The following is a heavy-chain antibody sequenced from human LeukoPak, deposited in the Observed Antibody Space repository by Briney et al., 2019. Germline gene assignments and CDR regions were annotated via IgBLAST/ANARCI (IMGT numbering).Heavy chain of an antibody. CDR1: GFTVSSNY. D-gene: IGHD3-22*01. CDR3: ARTHYYDSSGRDY. V-gene: IGHV3-53*01. CDR2: IYSGGST. J-gene: IGHJ4*02. Sequence: GGSLRLSCAASGFTVSSNYMSWVRQAPGKGLEWVSVIYSGGSTYYADSVKGRFTISRDNSNNTLYLQMNSLRAEDTAVYYCARTHYYDSSGRDYWGQGTLVTVSS.